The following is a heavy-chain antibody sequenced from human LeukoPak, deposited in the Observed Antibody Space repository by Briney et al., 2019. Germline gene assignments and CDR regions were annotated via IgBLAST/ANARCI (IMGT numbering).Heavy chain of an antibody. CDR2: INSDGSIT. J-gene: IGHJ4*02. V-gene: IGHV3-74*01. Sequence: GGSLRLSCAASGFTFSGHWMHWVRQAPGKGLVWVSRINSDGSITTYADSVKGRFTISRDNAKNTFYLQVNSLRAEDTAVYYCARGTLGATSDYWGQGTLVTVSS. CDR1: GFTFSGHW. D-gene: IGHD1-26*01. CDR3: ARGTLGATSDY.